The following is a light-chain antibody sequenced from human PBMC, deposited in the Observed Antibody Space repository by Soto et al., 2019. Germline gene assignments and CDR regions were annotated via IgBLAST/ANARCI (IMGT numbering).Light chain of an antibody. V-gene: IGLV2-14*01. CDR2: DVT. J-gene: IGLJ1*01. CDR1: SSDVGGYNY. CDR3: SSYTSSSTLYV. Sequence: QSALTQPASVSGSPGQSITISCTGTSSDVGGYNYVSWYQQHPGKGPNLMIYDVTNRPSGVSNRFSGSKSVNTASLTISGLQAEDEADYYCSSYTSSSTLYVFGTGTKLTVL.